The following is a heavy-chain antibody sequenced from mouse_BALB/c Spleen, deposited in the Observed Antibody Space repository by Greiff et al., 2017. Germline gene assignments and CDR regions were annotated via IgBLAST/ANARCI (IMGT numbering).Heavy chain of an antibody. V-gene: IGHV5-17*02. CDR1: GFTFSSFG. D-gene: IGHD2-14*01. J-gene: IGHJ2*01. CDR3: ARRGYGRDYFDY. Sequence: EVMLVESGGGLVQPGGSRKLSCAASGFTFSSFGMHWVRQAPEKGLEWVAYISSGSSTIYYADTVKGRFTISRDNPKNTLFLQMTSLRSEDTAMYYCARRGYGRDYFDYWGQGTTLTVSS. CDR2: ISSGSSTI.